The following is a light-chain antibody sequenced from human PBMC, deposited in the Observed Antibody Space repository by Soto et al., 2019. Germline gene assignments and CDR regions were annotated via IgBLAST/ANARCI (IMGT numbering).Light chain of an antibody. V-gene: IGKV3-15*01. CDR2: DAS. J-gene: IGKJ1*01. CDR3: QQYKDWPWT. Sequence: EIVMTQSPATLSVSPGDRATLSCRATQSVSGNVAWYQQRPGQAPRLLFYDASTRATGLPARFSGSASGTEFTLTISGLQSEDFAIYDCQQYKDWPWTFGQGTKVEIK. CDR1: QSVSGN.